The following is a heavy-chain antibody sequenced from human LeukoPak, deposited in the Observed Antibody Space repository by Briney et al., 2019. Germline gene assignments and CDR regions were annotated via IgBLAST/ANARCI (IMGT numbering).Heavy chain of an antibody. J-gene: IGHJ5*02. V-gene: IGHV4-39*01. CDR3: ARRGYSGYDPSWFDP. Sequence: SETLSLTCTVSGGSISSSSYYWGWLRQPPGKGLEWIGSIYYSGSTYYNPSLKSRVTISVDTSKNQFSLKLSSVTAADTAVYYCARRGYSGYDPSWFDPWGQGTLVTVSS. CDR2: IYYSGST. D-gene: IGHD5-12*01. CDR1: GGSISSSSYY.